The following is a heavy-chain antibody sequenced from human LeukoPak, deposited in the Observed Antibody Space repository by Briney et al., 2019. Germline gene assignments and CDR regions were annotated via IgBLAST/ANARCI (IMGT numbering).Heavy chain of an antibody. V-gene: IGHV3-7*01. CDR1: GFTFSSYA. D-gene: IGHD3-22*01. J-gene: IGHJ3*02. CDR3: ARENAHYYDSSGYSYAFDI. CDR2: IKQDGSEK. Sequence: GGSLRLSCAASGFTFSSYAMSWVRQAPGKGLEWVANIKQDGSEKYYVDSVKGRFTISRDNAKNSLYLQMNSLRAEDTAVYYCARENAHYYDSSGYSYAFDIWGQGTMVTVSS.